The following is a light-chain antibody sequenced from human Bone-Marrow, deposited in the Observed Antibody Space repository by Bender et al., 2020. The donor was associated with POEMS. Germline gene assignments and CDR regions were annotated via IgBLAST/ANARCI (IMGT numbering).Light chain of an antibody. V-gene: IGLV2-23*02. CDR3: CSYAGSYSVQ. CDR2: EVS. J-gene: IGLJ2*01. CDR1: SSDIGSYNL. Sequence: QSALTQSASVSGSPGQSITISCSGTSSDIGSYNLVSWYQQHPGKAPKLIIYEVSKRPSGVSNRFSGSKSGNTASLTISGLQAEDEDGYYCCSYAGSYSVQFGGGTTLTVL.